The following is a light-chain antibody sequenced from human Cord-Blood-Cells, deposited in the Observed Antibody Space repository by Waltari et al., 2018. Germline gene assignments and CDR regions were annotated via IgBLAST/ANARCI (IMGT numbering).Light chain of an antibody. V-gene: IGKV3-15*01. CDR1: QSVSSN. Sequence: EIVMTQSPATLSVSPGERATLSCRASQSVSSNLAWYQPKPGQAPSLLIYGASTRATGIPARFSCSGSGTEFTLTISSLQSEDFAVYYCQQYNNWPYTFGQGTKLEIK. CDR2: GAS. J-gene: IGKJ2*01. CDR3: QQYNNWPYT.